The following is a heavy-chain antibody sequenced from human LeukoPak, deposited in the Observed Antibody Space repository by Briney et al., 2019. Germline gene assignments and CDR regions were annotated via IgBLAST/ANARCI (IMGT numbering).Heavy chain of an antibody. CDR1: GFAFSSYW. D-gene: IGHD3-22*01. CDR2: IKRDGSDT. J-gene: IGHJ4*02. CDR3: ARDANYYDSRGENYFNC. Sequence: QPGGSLRLSCAASGFAFSSYWMSWVRQAPGKGLEWVANIKRDGSDTYYVDSVKGRFTISRDNAKNSLYLQLNSLRAEDTAVYYCARDANYYDSRGENYFNCWGQGTLATVSS. V-gene: IGHV3-7*01.